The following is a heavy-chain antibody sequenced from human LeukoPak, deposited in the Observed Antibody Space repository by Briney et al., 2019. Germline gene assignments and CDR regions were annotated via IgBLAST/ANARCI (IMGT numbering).Heavy chain of an antibody. V-gene: IGHV7-4-1*02. CDR3: ARDVQQLVPDYFDY. CDR1: GYTFTSYA. J-gene: IGHJ4*02. D-gene: IGHD6-13*01. Sequence: GASVKVSCKASGYTFTSYAMNWVRQAPGQGLEWMGWINTNTGNPTYAQGFTGRFVFSLDTSVSTAYLQISSLKAGDTAVYYCARDVQQLVPDYFDYWGQGTLVTVSS. CDR2: INTNTGNP.